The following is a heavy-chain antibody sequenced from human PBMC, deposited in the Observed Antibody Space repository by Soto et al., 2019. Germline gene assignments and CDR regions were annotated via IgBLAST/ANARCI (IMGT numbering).Heavy chain of an antibody. V-gene: IGHV1-69*13. CDR3: ANSLDPSFCFCAVFPFNPFDL. Sequence: GASVKASCKVPGYTFRDNSINGVGQAPGKAPEWMGGIIPVFQTPNYGQNFQGRLTIAADESTATAYMELSSLREEDTAVNNCANSLDPSFCFCAVFPFNPFDLWGQGTMVTVSS. CDR1: GYTFRDNS. D-gene: IGHD3-3*01. J-gene: IGHJ3*01. CDR2: IIPVFQTP.